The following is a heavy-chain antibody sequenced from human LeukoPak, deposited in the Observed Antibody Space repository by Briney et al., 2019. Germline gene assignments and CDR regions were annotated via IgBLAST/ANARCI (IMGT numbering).Heavy chain of an antibody. D-gene: IGHD2-8*01. V-gene: IGHV3-7*01. CDR1: GFTFTKFW. CDR2: IQEDGKKE. CDR3: ARDPYNGAYETSYYYYMDV. J-gene: IGHJ6*03. Sequence: GGSLRLSCEASGFTFTKFWMSWVRQAPGKGLEWVANIQEDGKKENYVDSVRGRFTISRDNAKNSIYLQMNSLRVEDTAVYYCARDPYNGAYETSYYYYMDVWGKGTTVTISS.